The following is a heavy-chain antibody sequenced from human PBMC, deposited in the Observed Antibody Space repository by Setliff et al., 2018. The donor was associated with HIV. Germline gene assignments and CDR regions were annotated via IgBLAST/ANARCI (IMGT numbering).Heavy chain of an antibody. CDR2: IKEDGSER. V-gene: IGHV3-7*05. D-gene: IGHD2-15*01. J-gene: IGHJ4*02. CDR3: ACRVVAATEVDY. CDR1: GFPFSNFW. Sequence: QPGGSLRLSCVASGFPFSNFWMSWVRQAPGKGLEWVANIKEDGSERYYVDSVKGRFTISRDNAKNSLYLQMNSLRAEDTAMYYCACRVVAATEVDYWGQGTLVTVSS.